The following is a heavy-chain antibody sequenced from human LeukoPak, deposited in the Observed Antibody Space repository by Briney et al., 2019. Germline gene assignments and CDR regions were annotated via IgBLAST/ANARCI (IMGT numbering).Heavy chain of an antibody. CDR1: GGSISGYY. Sequence: SETLSLTCTVSGGSISGYYWSWIRQPPGKGLEWIGYIYYSGSTNYNPSLKSRVTISVDTSKNQFSLKLSSVTAADTAVYYCARHRLGYSYGPFDSWGQETLVTVSS. J-gene: IGHJ4*02. CDR3: ARHRLGYSYGPFDS. D-gene: IGHD5-18*01. CDR2: IYYSGST. V-gene: IGHV4-59*08.